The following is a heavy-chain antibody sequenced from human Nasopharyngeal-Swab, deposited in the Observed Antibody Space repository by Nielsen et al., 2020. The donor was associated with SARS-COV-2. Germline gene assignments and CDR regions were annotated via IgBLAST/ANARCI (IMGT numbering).Heavy chain of an antibody. Sequence: SETLSLTCTVSGGSISSVGYYWSWIRQHPGKGLGWIGYIYYSGSTYYNPSLKSRVTISVDTSKNQFSLKLSSVTAADTAVYYCARAGDFWSGWSANYYMDVWGKGTTVTVSS. CDR2: IYYSGST. D-gene: IGHD3-3*01. CDR1: GGSISSVGYY. V-gene: IGHV4-31*03. CDR3: ARAGDFWSGWSANYYMDV. J-gene: IGHJ6*03.